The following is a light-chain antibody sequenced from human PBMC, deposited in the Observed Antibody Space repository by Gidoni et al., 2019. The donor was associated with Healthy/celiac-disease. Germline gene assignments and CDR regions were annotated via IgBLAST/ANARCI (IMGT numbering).Light chain of an antibody. J-gene: IGKJ4*01. V-gene: IGKV1-33*01. Sequence: DIQITQSPSSLSASVGDRVTSTCHASQDISNYLNWYQQKPGKAPKLLIYDASNLETGVPSRFSGSGSGTDFTFTISSLQPEDIATYYCQQYDNLPRGTFGGGTKVEIK. CDR3: QQYDNLPRGT. CDR2: DAS. CDR1: QDISNY.